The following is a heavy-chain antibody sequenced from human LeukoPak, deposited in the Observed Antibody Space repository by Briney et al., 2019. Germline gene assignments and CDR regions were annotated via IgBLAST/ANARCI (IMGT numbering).Heavy chain of an antibody. V-gene: IGHV4-34*01. CDR2: INHSGST. J-gene: IGHJ4*02. D-gene: IGHD6-19*01. CDR1: GGSFNGYY. Sequence: ASETLSLTCAVYGGSFNGYYWSWIRQPPGKGLEWIGEINHSGSTNYNPSLKSRVTISVDTSKNQFSLKLSSVTAADTAVYYCARTPGYSSGWYPHPQSPFDYWGQGTLVTVSS. CDR3: ARTPGYSSGWYPHPQSPFDY.